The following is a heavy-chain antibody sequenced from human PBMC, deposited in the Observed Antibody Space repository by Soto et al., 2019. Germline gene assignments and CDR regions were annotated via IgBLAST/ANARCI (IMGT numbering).Heavy chain of an antibody. V-gene: IGHV1-2*02. CDR1: GYPFTGYY. CDR3: ARDIMLVVEYHYGMDV. D-gene: IGHD3-22*01. J-gene: IGHJ6*01. CDR2: INPNSGGT. Sequence: GGSVKVYFKAYGYPFTGYYMHLVRQAPGQGLEWMGWINPNSGGTNYAQKFQGRVTMTRDTSISTAYMELSRLRSDDTAMYYCARDIMLVVEYHYGMDVWGQGTPVTVSS.